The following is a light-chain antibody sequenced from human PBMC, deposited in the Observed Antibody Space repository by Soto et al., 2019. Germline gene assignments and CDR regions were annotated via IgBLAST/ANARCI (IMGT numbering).Light chain of an antibody. CDR1: SSDIGGYNY. CDR2: DVT. CDR3: TSYTATSTLEV. Sequence: SALTQPASVSGSPGQSITLSCTGTSSDIGGYNYVSWYQQHPGKAPKLIIFDVTYRPSGVSNRFSGSKSGNTASLTISGLQAEDEADYYCTSYTATSTLEVFGGGTQLTVL. V-gene: IGLV2-14*03. J-gene: IGLJ2*01.